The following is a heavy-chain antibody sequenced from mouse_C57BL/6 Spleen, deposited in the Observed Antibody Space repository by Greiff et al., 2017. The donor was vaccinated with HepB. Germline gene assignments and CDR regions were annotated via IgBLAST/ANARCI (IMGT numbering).Heavy chain of an antibody. J-gene: IGHJ3*01. CDR2: ISNGGGST. D-gene: IGHD4-1*01. CDR1: GFTFSDYY. Sequence: EVKLMESGGGLVQPGGSLKLSCAASGFTFSDYYMYWVRQTPEKRLEWVAYISNGGGSTYYPDTVKGRFTISRDNAKNTLYLQMSRLKSEDTAMYYCARHIPLTDPWFACWGQGTLVTVSA. V-gene: IGHV5-12*01. CDR3: ARHIPLTDPWFAC.